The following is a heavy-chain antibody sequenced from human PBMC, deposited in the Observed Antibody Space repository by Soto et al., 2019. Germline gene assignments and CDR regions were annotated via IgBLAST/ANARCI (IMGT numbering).Heavy chain of an antibody. V-gene: IGHV3-23*01. CDR2: ISGSGGST. CDR3: AKSGVVVPDAPTPHMDV. D-gene: IGHD2-2*01. Sequence: EVQLLESGGGLVQPGGSLRLSCAASGFTFSSYAMSWVRQAPGKGLEWVSAISGSGGSTYYADSVKGRFTISRDNSKNTLYLQMNSLRAEDTAVYYCAKSGVVVPDAPTPHMDVWGKGTTVTVSS. CDR1: GFTFSSYA. J-gene: IGHJ6*03.